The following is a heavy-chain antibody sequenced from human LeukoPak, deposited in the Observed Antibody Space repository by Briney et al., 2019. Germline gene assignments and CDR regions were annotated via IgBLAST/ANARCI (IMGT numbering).Heavy chain of an antibody. J-gene: IGHJ4*02. CDR1: GFTFSSYT. V-gene: IGHV3-23*01. Sequence: GGSLRLSCAASGFTFSSYTMIWVRQAPGKGLEWVSAVNSRGVTYYPGSVKGRFTTSRDNSRNTLYLQMNSLRVEDTAIYFCAKERQTGDYFTSDSWGQGTLVTVSS. CDR3: AKERQTGDYFTSDS. CDR2: VNSRGVT. D-gene: IGHD4-17*01.